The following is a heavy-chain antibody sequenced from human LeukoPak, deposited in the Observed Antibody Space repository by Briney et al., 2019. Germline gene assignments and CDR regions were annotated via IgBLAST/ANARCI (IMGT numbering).Heavy chain of an antibody. CDR2: IYHSGTT. D-gene: IGHD2-8*02. Sequence: SETLCLTCAVSGDSISSSNWWTWVRQPPGKGLEWIGEIYHSGTTTFNPSLKSRVTISVDKSKNQFSLKLNSVTDADTAVYYCTRRVTETLAPIDYWGQGTLVTVSS. CDR3: TRRVTETLAPIDY. CDR1: GDSISSSNW. V-gene: IGHV4-4*02. J-gene: IGHJ4*02.